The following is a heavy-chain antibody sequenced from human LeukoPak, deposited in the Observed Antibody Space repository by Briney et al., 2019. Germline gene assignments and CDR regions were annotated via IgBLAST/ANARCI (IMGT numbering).Heavy chain of an antibody. Sequence: PGGSLRLSCAASGFAFSRYWMTWVRQAPGKGLEWVANIKEDRFEQDYVDSVRGRFTISRDNAQDSLYLQMSSLRAEDTAVYYCARTGSSSSYYSYYYMDVWGKGTTVTVSS. J-gene: IGHJ6*03. D-gene: IGHD6-6*01. CDR3: ARTGSSSSYYSYYYMDV. CDR1: GFAFSRYW. V-gene: IGHV3-7*01. CDR2: IKEDRFEQ.